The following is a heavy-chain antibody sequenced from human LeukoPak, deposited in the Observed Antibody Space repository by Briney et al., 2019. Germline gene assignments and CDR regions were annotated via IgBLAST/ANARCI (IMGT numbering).Heavy chain of an antibody. J-gene: IGHJ5*02. Sequence: SETLSLTCTVSGGSISSGDYYWSWIRQHPGKGLEWIGYIYYSGDTYYNPSLRSRVSISLDTSKNQFSLKLSSVTAADTAMYYCARDYGNNWFDPWGQGTLVTVSA. CDR3: ARDYGNNWFDP. CDR1: GGSISSGDYY. V-gene: IGHV4-31*03. D-gene: IGHD4-17*01. CDR2: IYYSGDT.